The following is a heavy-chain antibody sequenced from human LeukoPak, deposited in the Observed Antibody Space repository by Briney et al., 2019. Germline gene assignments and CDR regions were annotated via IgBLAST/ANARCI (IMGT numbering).Heavy chain of an antibody. CDR1: GYTFITYG. J-gene: IGHJ4*02. V-gene: IGHV1-18*01. CDR2: VSAYADNA. D-gene: IGHD2-15*01. CDR3: ARDCIGCHGFDY. Sequence: ASVKVSCKASGYTFITYGISWVRQAPGQGLEWVGWVSAYADNANYVQKLQGRVTMTTDTSTSTAYMELRSLRSDDTAMYYCARDCIGCHGFDYWGQGTLVTVSS.